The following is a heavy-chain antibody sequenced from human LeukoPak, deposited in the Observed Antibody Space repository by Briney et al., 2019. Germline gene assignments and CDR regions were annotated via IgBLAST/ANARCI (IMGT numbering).Heavy chain of an antibody. D-gene: IGHD1-26*01. V-gene: IGHV4-59*11. CDR2: IYYSGST. J-gene: IGHJ4*02. CDR3: ARVRGSYQYYFDY. Sequence: SETLSLTCTVSGGSISSHYWSWIRQPPGKGLEWIGYIYYSGSTNYNPSLKSRVTISVDTSKNQFSPKLSSVTAADTAVYYCARVRGSYQYYFDYWGQGTLVTVSS. CDR1: GGSISSHY.